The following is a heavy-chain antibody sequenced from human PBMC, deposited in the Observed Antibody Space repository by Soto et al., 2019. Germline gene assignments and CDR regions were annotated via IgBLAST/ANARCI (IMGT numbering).Heavy chain of an antibody. CDR3: TRSRGVGSHLWFDP. CDR1: ENTFSSYW. V-gene: IGHV5-51*01. D-gene: IGHD2-8*02. CDR2: IYPDDSDT. Sequence: EVQLVQSGAEVKKPGESLRISCKGSENTFSSYWIAWVRQLPGKGLECMGIIYPDDSDTRYSPSFQGQVTISVDKSITTAYLQWSSLKASDTAMYYCTRSRGVGSHLWFDPWGQGTQVTVSS. J-gene: IGHJ5*02.